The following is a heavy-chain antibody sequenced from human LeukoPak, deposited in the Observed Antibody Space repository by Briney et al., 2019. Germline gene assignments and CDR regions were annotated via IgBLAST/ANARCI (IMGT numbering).Heavy chain of an antibody. V-gene: IGHV1-2*02. CDR1: GYTFTGYY. J-gene: IGHJ6*04. CDR2: INPNTGDT. CDR3: ARESIAAPGRMDV. D-gene: IGHD6-6*01. Sequence: ASVKVSCKASGYTFTGYYIHWVRQAPGQGLEWMGWINPNTGDTNYAQKFQGRVTMTRDTSISTAYMELTRLRSDDTAVYYCARESIAAPGRMDVWGKGTTVTVSS.